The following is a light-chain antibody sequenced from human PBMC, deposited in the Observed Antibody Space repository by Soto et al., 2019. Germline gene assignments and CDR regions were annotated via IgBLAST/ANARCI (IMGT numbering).Light chain of an antibody. CDR3: QQYGSSLFT. CDR1: QSVSSTS. Sequence: DIVLTQSPGTLSLSPGERATLSCRASQSVSSTSLAGYQQKPGQAPRLLIYGTSTRATGIPDRFSGSGSGTDFTLTISRLEPEDFAVYYCQQYGSSLFTFGPGTKVDI. V-gene: IGKV3-20*01. J-gene: IGKJ3*01. CDR2: GTS.